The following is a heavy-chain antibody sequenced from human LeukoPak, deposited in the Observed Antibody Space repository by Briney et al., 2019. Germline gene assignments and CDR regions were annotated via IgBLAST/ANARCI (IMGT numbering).Heavy chain of an antibody. CDR1: GGSFSGYY. J-gene: IGHJ4*02. V-gene: IGHV4-34*01. CDR2: INHSGST. CDR3: ARGIVVVVAATDSYYFDY. Sequence: SETLSLTCAVYGGSFSGYYWSWIRQPPGKGLEWIGEINHSGSTNYNPSLKSRVTISVDTSKNQFSLKLSSVTAADTAVYYCARGIVVVVAATDSYYFDYWGQGTLVTVSS. D-gene: IGHD2-15*01.